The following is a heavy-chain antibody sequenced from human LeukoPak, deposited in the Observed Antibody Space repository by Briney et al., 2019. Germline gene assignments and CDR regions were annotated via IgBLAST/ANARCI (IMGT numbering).Heavy chain of an antibody. CDR3: ARGYSSIGDYYGSHYYMDV. V-gene: IGHV1-46*01. CDR1: GYTFTSYY. D-gene: IGHD3-10*01. CDR2: INPSGGST. Sequence: GASVKVSCKASGYTFTSYYMHWVRQAPGQGLEWMGIINPSGGSTSYAQKFQGRVTMTRDMSTSTVYMELSSLRSEDTAVYYCARGYSSIGDYYGSHYYMDVWGKGTTVTVSS. J-gene: IGHJ6*03.